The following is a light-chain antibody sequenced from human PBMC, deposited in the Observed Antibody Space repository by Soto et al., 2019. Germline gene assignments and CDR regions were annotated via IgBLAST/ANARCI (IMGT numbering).Light chain of an antibody. V-gene: IGKV3-11*01. CDR2: DAS. Sequence: EIVLTQYPATLSLSPGERATLSCRASQSVSSYLAWYQQKPGQAPRLLIYDASNRATGIPARFSGSGSGTDFTLTISSLEPEDFAVYYCQQRSNWLLFTFGPGTKVDIK. J-gene: IGKJ3*01. CDR1: QSVSSY. CDR3: QQRSNWLLFT.